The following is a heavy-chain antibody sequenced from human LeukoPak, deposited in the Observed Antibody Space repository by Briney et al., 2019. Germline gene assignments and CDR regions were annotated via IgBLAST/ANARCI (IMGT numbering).Heavy chain of an antibody. J-gene: IGHJ4*02. CDR2: IKQDGRER. CDR1: GITYTNYW. Sequence: PGGSLRLSCAASGITYTNYWMSWVRQAPGKGLEWVANIKQDGRERYYVDSVKGRFTISRDNAKNSMYLQMNSLRADDTAVYYCARDAYIDRYFDYWGQGTLVTVSS. CDR3: ARDAYIDRYFDY. D-gene: IGHD3-22*01. V-gene: IGHV3-7*01.